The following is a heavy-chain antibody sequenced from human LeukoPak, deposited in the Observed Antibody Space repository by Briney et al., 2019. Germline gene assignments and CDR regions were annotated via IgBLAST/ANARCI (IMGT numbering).Heavy chain of an antibody. V-gene: IGHV4-59*01. J-gene: IGHJ3*02. Sequence: PEALSLICTLSGGSLSSYYWSWLRQHPRAGLEGIGDMYYSGSTNYNPSLESRVTISVDTSKNKFSLKLSSVTAADTAVYYCARDRRTSSTPNDAFDIWGQGTMVTVSS. D-gene: IGHD6-13*01. CDR2: MYYSGST. CDR1: GGSLSSYY. CDR3: ARDRRTSSTPNDAFDI.